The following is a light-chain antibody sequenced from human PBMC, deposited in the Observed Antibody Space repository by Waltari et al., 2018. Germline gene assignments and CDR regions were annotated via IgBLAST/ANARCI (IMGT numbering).Light chain of an antibody. J-gene: IGKJ2*01. V-gene: IGKV1-9*01. CDR3: QQHNSIPYT. Sequence: DIQMTQSPSYLSASVGDRVSITCRASQDISSYLAWYQHKPGKAPNLLIYRASTLEIGVPSRFSGSGSGTDFTLTISSLQPEDFASYFCQQHNSIPYTFGQGTKVEIK. CDR1: QDISSY. CDR2: RAS.